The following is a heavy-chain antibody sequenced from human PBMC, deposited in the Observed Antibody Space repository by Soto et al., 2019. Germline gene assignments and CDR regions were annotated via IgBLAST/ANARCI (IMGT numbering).Heavy chain of an antibody. J-gene: IGHJ4*02. V-gene: IGHV1-69*12. D-gene: IGHD5-18*01. CDR3: ACGGRDVDTAMVGDY. Sequence: QVQLVQSGAEVKKPGSSVKVSCKASGGTFSSSAISWVRQAPGQGLEWMGGILPIFGTANYAKKFQARVTITEDESTSTAYMELSSLRSEDTSVYYCACGGRDVDTAMVGDYWGQGTLVTVSS. CDR1: GGTFSSSA. CDR2: ILPIFGTA.